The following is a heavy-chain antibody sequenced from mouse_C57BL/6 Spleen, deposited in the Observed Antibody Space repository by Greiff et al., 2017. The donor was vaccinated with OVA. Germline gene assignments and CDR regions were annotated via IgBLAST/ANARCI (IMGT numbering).Heavy chain of an antibody. J-gene: IGHJ4*01. Sequence: VQLQQPGAELVKPGASVKVSCKASGYTFTSYWMHWVKQRPGQGLEWIGRIHPSDSDTNYNPKFKGKATLTVDKSSSTAYMQLSSLTSEDSAVYYCAAGCDVFPHYFAMDYWGQGTSVTVSS. CDR2: IHPSDSDT. CDR1: GYTFTSYW. CDR3: AAGCDVFPHYFAMDY. V-gene: IGHV1-74*01.